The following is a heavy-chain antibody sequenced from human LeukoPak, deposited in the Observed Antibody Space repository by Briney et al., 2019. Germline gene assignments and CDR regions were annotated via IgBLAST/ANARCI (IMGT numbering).Heavy chain of an antibody. CDR1: GFTFSSYW. D-gene: IGHD4-17*01. CDR2: IKQDGSEK. CDR3: ARDPVRDYGAYDY. V-gene: IGHV3-7*01. J-gene: IGHJ4*02. Sequence: GESLRLSCAASGFTFSSYWMSWVRQAPGKGLEGVANIKQDGSEKYYVDSVKGRFTISRDNAKNSLYLQMNSLRAEDTAVYYCARDPVRDYGAYDYWGQGTLVTVSS.